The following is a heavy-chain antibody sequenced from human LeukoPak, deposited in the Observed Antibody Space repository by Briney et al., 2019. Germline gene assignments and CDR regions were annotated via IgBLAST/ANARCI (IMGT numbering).Heavy chain of an antibody. D-gene: IGHD2-8*02. Sequence: GGSLRLSCAVSGITLSNYGMSWVRQAPGKGLEWVSGISGSGGNTYYADSVKGRFTISRDNSKNTLYLQMNSLRAEDTAVYHCARDRGRAWYYFDYWGQGTLVTVSS. V-gene: IGHV3-23*01. CDR1: GITLSNYG. CDR2: ISGSGGNT. CDR3: ARDRGRAWYYFDY. J-gene: IGHJ4*02.